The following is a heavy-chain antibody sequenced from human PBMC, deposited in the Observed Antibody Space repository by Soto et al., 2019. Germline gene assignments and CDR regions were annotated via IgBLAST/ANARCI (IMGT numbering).Heavy chain of an antibody. V-gene: IGHV3-21*01. CDR3: AREETAWPLAYGLDV. CDR1: GFSFSAYS. D-gene: IGHD2-21*02. J-gene: IGHJ6*02. Sequence: GGSLRLSCAASGFSFSAYSMNWVRQAPGKGLEWVSSISSRGDTYYADSVKGRFTISRDNAKNSVSLQMDSLRAEDAAVYYCAREETAWPLAYGLDVWGQGTTVTVSS. CDR2: ISSRGDT.